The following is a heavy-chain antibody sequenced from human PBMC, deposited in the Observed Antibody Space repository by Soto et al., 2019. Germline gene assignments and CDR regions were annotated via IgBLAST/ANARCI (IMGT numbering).Heavy chain of an antibody. CDR2: IYYSGST. CDR3: ARRGDYYGSGSYSLDY. V-gene: IGHV4-59*08. J-gene: IGHJ4*02. CDR1: GGSISSYY. Sequence: SETLSLTCTVSGGSISSYYWSWIRQPPGKGLEWIGYIYYSGSTNYNPSLKSRVTISVDTSKNQFSLKLSSVTAADTAVYYCARRGDYYGSGSYSLDYWGQGTLVTVSS. D-gene: IGHD3-10*01.